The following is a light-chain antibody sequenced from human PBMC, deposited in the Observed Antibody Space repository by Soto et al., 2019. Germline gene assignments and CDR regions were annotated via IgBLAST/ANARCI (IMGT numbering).Light chain of an antibody. Sequence: EIVLTQSPGTLSLSQGEGATLSCRASQSVSNNYLAWYQQKPGQAPRLLIYGASNRATGIPDRFSGSGSGTDFTLTISRLEPEDFAVYYCQQDGSSPITFGQGTRLEIK. V-gene: IGKV3-20*01. J-gene: IGKJ5*01. CDR2: GAS. CDR3: QQDGSSPIT. CDR1: QSVSNNY.